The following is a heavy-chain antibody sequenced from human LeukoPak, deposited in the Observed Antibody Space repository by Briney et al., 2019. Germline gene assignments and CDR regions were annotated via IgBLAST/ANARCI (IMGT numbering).Heavy chain of an antibody. CDR2: IFYSGNA. CDR3: ARGRPDKRYDY. CDR1: GGSMSSYY. J-gene: IGHJ4*02. Sequence: SETLSLTCTVSGGSMSSYYWSWIRQPPGKGLEWIGYIFYSGNANYNPSLKSRVTISVDTSKNQFSLKLSSVTAADTAVYYCARGRPDKRYDYWGQGTLVTVSS. D-gene: IGHD3-9*01. V-gene: IGHV4-59*12.